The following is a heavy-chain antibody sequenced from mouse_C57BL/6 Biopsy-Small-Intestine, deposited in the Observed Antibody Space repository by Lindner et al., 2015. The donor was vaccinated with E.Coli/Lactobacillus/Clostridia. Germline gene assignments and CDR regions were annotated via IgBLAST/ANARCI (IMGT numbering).Heavy chain of an antibody. J-gene: IGHJ3*01. CDR3: ATLAY. CDR1: GFNIKDDY. Sequence: VQLQESGAELVRPGASVNLSCTASGFNIKDDYIHWVKQRPEQGLEWIGRIDPANGNTRHAPKFQDKATVTADTSSNTAYLQLSSLTSEDTAVYYCATLAYWGQGTLVTVSA. CDR2: IDPANGNT. V-gene: IGHV14-4*01.